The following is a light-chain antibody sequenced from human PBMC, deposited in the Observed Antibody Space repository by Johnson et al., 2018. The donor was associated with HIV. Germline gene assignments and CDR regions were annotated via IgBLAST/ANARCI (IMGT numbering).Light chain of an antibody. CDR2: DND. Sequence: QSVLTQPPSVSAAPGQMVSISCSGGSSNIGKNYVSWYQQFPGTAPKLLIYDNDRRPSGVPDRFSGSKSGTSATLDITGLQSGDEADYYCGTWDSSLSAYVFGTGTKVTVL. CDR1: SSNIGKNY. J-gene: IGLJ1*01. CDR3: GTWDSSLSAYV. V-gene: IGLV1-51*02.